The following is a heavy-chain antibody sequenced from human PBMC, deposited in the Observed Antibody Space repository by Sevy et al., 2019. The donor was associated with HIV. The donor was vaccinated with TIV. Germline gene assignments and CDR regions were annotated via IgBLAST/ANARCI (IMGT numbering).Heavy chain of an antibody. J-gene: IGHJ2*01. Sequence: GGSLRLSCAASGFTFSNYGIHWVRQAPGEGLDWVAVISDDATNKVFSDAVKGRFTISRDNSKNTVFLQMDSLREDDTAVYYCAKEGPLGKSEYWYLDLWGHGTLVTVSS. CDR1: GFTFSNYG. CDR3: AKEGPLGKSEYWYLDL. V-gene: IGHV3-30*18. CDR2: ISDDATNK. D-gene: IGHD1-26*01.